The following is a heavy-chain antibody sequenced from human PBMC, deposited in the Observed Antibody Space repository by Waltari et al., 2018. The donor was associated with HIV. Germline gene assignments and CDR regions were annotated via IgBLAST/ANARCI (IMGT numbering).Heavy chain of an antibody. CDR3: AKDRHWLVRYFDY. CDR2: ISGSGGST. J-gene: IGHJ4*02. Sequence: EVQLLESGGGLEQPGGSLRLSCAASGFTFGTFAMNWVRQAPGKGLGWVSAISGSGGSTYYADSVKGRFTISRDSSKNTLYLQMNSLRVEDTAVYYCAKDRHWLVRYFDYWGQGTLVTVSS. D-gene: IGHD6-19*01. CDR1: GFTFGTFA. V-gene: IGHV3-23*01.